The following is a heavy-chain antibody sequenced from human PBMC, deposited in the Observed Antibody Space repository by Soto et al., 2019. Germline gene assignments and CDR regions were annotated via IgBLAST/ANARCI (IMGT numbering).Heavy chain of an antibody. CDR3: VSRRDGYNLVIDY. Sequence: SETLSLTCTVSGGYISGSTSYWGWIRQPPGKGLEWIGNIYYSGNTYYHPSLKSRLTISVDTSKNQFSLRLSSVTAADTAVYYCVSRRDGYNLVIDYWGQGTLVTVSS. V-gene: IGHV4-39*01. D-gene: IGHD5-12*01. CDR1: GGYISGSTSY. CDR2: IYYSGNT. J-gene: IGHJ4*02.